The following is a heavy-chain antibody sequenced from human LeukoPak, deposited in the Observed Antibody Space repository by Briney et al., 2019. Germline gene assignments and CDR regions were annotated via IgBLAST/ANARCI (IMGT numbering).Heavy chain of an antibody. CDR3: AKFSGHTSGYYYDSSGFFDY. D-gene: IGHD3-22*01. Sequence: GGSLRLSCAASGFTFSSYAMSWVRQAPGKGLEWVSAISGSGGSTYYADSVKGRFTISRDNSKNTLYLQMNSLRAEDTAVYYCAKFSGHTSGYYYDSSGFFDYWGQGTLVTVSS. J-gene: IGHJ4*02. V-gene: IGHV3-23*01. CDR2: ISGSGGST. CDR1: GFTFSSYA.